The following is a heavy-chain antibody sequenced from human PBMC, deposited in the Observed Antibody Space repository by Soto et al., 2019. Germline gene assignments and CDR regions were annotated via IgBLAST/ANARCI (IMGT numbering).Heavy chain of an antibody. CDR2: ISGSGGST. Sequence: GGSLRLSCAASGFPFSSYAMSWVRQAPGKGLEWVSAISGSGGSTYYADSVKGRFTISRDNSKNTLYLQMNSLRAEDTAVYYCAKDHKGSGWYSGYGYWGQGTLVTVSS. V-gene: IGHV3-23*01. J-gene: IGHJ4*02. CDR1: GFPFSSYA. D-gene: IGHD6-19*01. CDR3: AKDHKGSGWYSGYGY.